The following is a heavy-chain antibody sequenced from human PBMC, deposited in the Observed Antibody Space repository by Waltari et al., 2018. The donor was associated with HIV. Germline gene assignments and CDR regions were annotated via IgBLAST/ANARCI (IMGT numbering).Heavy chain of an antibody. Sequence: IQLQQSGPGLMQPSQTLPLTCVISADSVSTNTAACTWFRQSPSRGLEWRGRTYYRKKWYHDYTVSLKTRMTLSADASKNQFSLELRSLTFDDSAMYYCAKGAFSGRTSGMFDYWGQGALVTVSS. J-gene: IGHJ4*02. CDR3: AKGAFSGRTSGMFDY. CDR2: TYYRKKWYH. CDR1: ADSVSTNTAA. D-gene: IGHD3-10*01. V-gene: IGHV6-1*01.